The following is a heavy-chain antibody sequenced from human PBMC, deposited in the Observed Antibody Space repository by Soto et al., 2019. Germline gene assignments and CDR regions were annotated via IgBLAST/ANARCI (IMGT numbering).Heavy chain of an antibody. D-gene: IGHD3-10*01. CDR2: ITPFNGNT. V-gene: IGHV1-45*02. Sequence: GASVKVSCKASGYTFTYRYLHWVRQAPGQALEWMGWITPFNGNTNYAQKFQDRVTITRDRSMSTAYMELSSLRSEDTAMYYCARNVNSYGSGSYYVLNYFFYGMDDCGEGTTVTVSS. CDR3: ARNVNSYGSGSYYVLNYFFYGMDD. J-gene: IGHJ6*02. CDR1: GYTFTYRY.